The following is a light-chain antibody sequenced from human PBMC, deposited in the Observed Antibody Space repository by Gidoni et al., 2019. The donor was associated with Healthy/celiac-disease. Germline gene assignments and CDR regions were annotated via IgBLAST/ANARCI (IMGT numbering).Light chain of an antibody. CDR3: QQYYSYPFT. J-gene: IGKJ3*01. CDR2: AAS. Sequence: AIRMTQSPSYFSASTGDRVTITRRASQGISSYLAWYQQKPGKAPKLLIYAASTLQSGVPSRFSGSGSGTDFTLTISCLQSEDFATYYCQQYYSYPFTFGPGTKVDIK. V-gene: IGKV1-8*01. CDR1: QGISSY.